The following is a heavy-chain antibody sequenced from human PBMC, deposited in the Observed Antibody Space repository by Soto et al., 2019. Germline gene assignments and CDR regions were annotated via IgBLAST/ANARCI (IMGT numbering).Heavy chain of an antibody. D-gene: IGHD6-6*01. CDR3: IQSIASRPVLGAYDV. CDR1: GLSLSTPGVG. V-gene: IGHV2-5*02. Sequence: QITLKESGPTLVKPTQTLTLTCTFSGLSLSTPGVGVGWIRQPPGKALEWLAVIYWDDDKRYSPSLKSRLTIXMDXAXTQMVLTMTNIDPVDTATYYCIQSIASRPVLGAYDVWGQGTMVTVSS. J-gene: IGHJ3*01. CDR2: IYWDDDK.